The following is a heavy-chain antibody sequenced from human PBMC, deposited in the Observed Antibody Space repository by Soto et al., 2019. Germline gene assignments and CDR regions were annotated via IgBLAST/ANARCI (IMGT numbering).Heavy chain of an antibody. CDR1: GGAFSSYT. V-gene: IGHV1-69*04. Sequence: SVKVSCKASGGAFSSYTISWVRQAPGQGLEWMGRIIPILGIANYAQKFQGRVTITADKSTSTAYMELSSLRSEDTAVYYCARERGYSGYYYFDYWGQGTLVTVSS. CDR2: IIPILGIA. D-gene: IGHD5-12*01. CDR3: ARERGYSGYYYFDY. J-gene: IGHJ4*02.